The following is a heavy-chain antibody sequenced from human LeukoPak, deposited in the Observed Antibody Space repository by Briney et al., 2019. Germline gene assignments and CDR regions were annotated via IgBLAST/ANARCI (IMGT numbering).Heavy chain of an antibody. D-gene: IGHD6-13*01. CDR3: ARLYSSSWYADY. Sequence: PSETLSLTCTVSGGSISSYYWSWIRQPPGKGLEWIGRIYTSGSTNYNPSLKSRVTISVDTSKNQFSLKLSSVTAADTAVYYCARLYSSSWYADYWGQGTLVTVSS. CDR1: GGSISSYY. J-gene: IGHJ4*02. V-gene: IGHV4-4*08. CDR2: IYTSGST.